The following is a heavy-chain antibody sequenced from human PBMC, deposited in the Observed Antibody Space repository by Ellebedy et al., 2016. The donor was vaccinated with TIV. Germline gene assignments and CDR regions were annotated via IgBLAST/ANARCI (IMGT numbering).Heavy chain of an antibody. V-gene: IGHV4-61*08. Sequence: MPSETLSLTCSVSGGSTSNSGYYWNWIRQPPGKELEWIGYIYDSGSTNHNPSLKSRVTISVDTSKNQFSLKLSSVTAADTAVYYCARAAQPNCSGGSCYRIDYWGQGTLVTVSS. CDR3: ARAAQPNCSGGSCYRIDY. J-gene: IGHJ4*02. CDR2: IYDSGST. CDR1: GGSTSNSGYY. D-gene: IGHD2-15*01.